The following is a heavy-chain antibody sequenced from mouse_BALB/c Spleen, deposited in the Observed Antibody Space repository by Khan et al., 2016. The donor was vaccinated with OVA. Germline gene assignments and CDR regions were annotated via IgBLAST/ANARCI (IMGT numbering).Heavy chain of an antibody. J-gene: IGHJ2*01. CDR1: GYSITSDYA. Sequence: EVQLQESGPGLVKPSQSLSLTCTVTGYSITSDYAWNWIRQFPGNKLEWMGYISYSGSTSYNPSLKSRISITRDTSKNQFFLQLNSVTTEDTATYYCASWGNSYFDYWGQGTTLTVSS. V-gene: IGHV3-2*02. CDR3: ASWGNSYFDY. D-gene: IGHD4-1*01. CDR2: ISYSGST.